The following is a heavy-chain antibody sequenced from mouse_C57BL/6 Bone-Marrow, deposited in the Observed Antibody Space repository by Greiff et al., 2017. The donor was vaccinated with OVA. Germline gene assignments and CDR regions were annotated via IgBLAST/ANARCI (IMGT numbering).Heavy chain of an antibody. V-gene: IGHV14-4*01. CDR1: GFNIKDDY. Sequence: EVQLQQSGAELVRPGASVKLSCTASGFNIKDDYMHWVKQRPEQGLEWIGWIDPENGDTEYASKFQGKATITADTSSNTAYLRLSSLTAEDAAVYYCTNWVAFAYWGQGTLVTVSA. D-gene: IGHD4-1*01. CDR3: TNWVAFAY. CDR2: IDPENGDT. J-gene: IGHJ3*01.